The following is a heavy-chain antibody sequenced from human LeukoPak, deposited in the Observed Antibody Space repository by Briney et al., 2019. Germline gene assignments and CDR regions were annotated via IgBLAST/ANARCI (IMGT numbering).Heavy chain of an antibody. J-gene: IGHJ4*02. CDR2: INGSGSA. CDR1: GFSVSNNY. D-gene: IGHD4/OR15-4a*01. V-gene: IGHV3-53*04. Sequence: GGSLRLSCAASGFSVSNNYMNWVRQAPGKGLEWVSVINGSGSAYYADSVKGRFTISRHISKNTLYLQMNSLRAEDTAVYYCARSTSMALHFDCWGQGALVTVSS. CDR3: ARSTSMALHFDC.